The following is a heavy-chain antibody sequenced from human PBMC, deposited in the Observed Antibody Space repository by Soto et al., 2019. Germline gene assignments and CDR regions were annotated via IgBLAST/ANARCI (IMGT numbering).Heavy chain of an antibody. V-gene: IGHV4-34*01. Sequence: PSETLSLTCAVYGVSFSDYSWTWIRQPPGKGLEWIGEINHSGSSYYNPSLESRVTISVDTSKNQFSLKLNSVTAADTAVYYCASRHSSPYFDYWGQGTLVTVSS. CDR1: GVSFSDYS. D-gene: IGHD6-13*01. CDR3: ASRHSSPYFDY. CDR2: INHSGSS. J-gene: IGHJ4*02.